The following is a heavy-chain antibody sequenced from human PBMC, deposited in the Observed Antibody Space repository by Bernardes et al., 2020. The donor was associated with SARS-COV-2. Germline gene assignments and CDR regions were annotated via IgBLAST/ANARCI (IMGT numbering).Heavy chain of an antibody. CDR3: ARRLGDSSSWIYYFDY. J-gene: IGHJ4*02. V-gene: IGHV4-39*01. CDR2: IYYSGST. D-gene: IGHD6-13*01. CDR1: GGSISSSSYY. Sequence: SETLSLTCTVSGGSISSSSYYWGWIRQPPGKGLEWIGSIYYSGSTYYNPSLKSRVTISVDTSKNQFSLKLSSVTAADTAVYYCARRLGDSSSWIYYFDYWGQGTLVTVSS.